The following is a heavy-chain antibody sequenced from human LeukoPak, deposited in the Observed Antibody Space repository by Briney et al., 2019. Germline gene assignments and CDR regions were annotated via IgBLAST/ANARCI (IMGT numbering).Heavy chain of an antibody. J-gene: IGHJ4*02. Sequence: GGSLRLSCAAPGFTVSSNYMSWVRQAPGKGLEWVSVIYSGGSTYYADSVKGRFTISRDNSKNTLYLQMNSLRAEDTAVYYCARDKRGATAPYFDYWGQGTLVTVSS. CDR3: ARDKRGATAPYFDY. D-gene: IGHD1-26*01. CDR2: IYSGGST. V-gene: IGHV3-53*01. CDR1: GFTVSSNY.